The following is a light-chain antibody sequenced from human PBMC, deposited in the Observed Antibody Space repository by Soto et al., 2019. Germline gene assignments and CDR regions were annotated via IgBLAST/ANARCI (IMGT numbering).Light chain of an antibody. J-gene: IGKJ4*01. CDR3: LHASPPFT. Sequence: DIQMTQSPSSLSASVGDRVTITCRASLGIRNDLGWYQHKPGKAPKRLIYAASSLQSGVPSRFSGSGSGTEFTLTISSLQPEDFATYFCLHASPPFTFGGGTKVEIK. CDR2: AAS. V-gene: IGKV1-17*01. CDR1: LGIRND.